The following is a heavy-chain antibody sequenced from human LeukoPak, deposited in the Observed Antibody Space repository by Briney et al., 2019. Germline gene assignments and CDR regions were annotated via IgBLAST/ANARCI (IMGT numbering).Heavy chain of an antibody. CDR3: ASLDTPYAD. CDR1: GYSISSGYY. CDR2: IYYSGST. D-gene: IGHD2-2*01. J-gene: IGHJ4*02. Sequence: SETLSLTCTVSGYSISSGYYWGWIRQPPGKGLEWIGYIYYSGSTNYNPSLKSRVTISIDTSKNQFSLKLSSVTAADTAVYYCASLDTPYADWGQGTLVTVSS. V-gene: IGHV4-61*01.